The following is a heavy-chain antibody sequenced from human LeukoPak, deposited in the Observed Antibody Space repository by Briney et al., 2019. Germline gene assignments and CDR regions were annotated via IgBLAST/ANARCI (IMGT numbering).Heavy chain of an antibody. CDR1: GYTFTGYY. CDR2: INPNSGGT. D-gene: IGHD6-13*01. V-gene: IGHV1-2*02. Sequence: ASVKVSCKASGYTFTGYYMHWVRQAPGQGLEWMGWINPNSGGTKYAQKFQGRVTMTRDTSISTAYMELSRLRSDDTAVYYCARGRASYSSSWSDFDYWGQGTLVTVSS. CDR3: ARGRASYSSSWSDFDY. J-gene: IGHJ4*02.